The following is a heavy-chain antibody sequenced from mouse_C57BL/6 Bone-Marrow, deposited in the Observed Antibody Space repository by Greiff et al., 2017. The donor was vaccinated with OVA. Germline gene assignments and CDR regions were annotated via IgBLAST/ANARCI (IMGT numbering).Heavy chain of an antibody. D-gene: IGHD2-3*01. CDR3: ARGRDGYYHWYFDV. V-gene: IGHV1-81*01. CDR2: IYPRSGNT. Sequence: VQLQQSGAELARPGASVKLSCKASGYTFTSYGISWVKQRTGQGLEWIGEIYPRSGNTYYNEKFKGKATLTADKSSSTAYMELRSLTSEDSAVYFCARGRDGYYHWYFDVWGTGTTVTVSS. J-gene: IGHJ1*03. CDR1: GYTFTSYG.